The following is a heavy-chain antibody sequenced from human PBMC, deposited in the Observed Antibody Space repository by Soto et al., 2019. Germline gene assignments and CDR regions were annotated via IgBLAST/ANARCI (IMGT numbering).Heavy chain of an antibody. CDR2: ISSSSSYI. J-gene: IGHJ4*02. D-gene: IGHD5-12*01. V-gene: IGHV3-21*01. CDR1: GFTFSSYS. CDR3: ASEKRGYSGYGPL. Sequence: GGSLRLSCAASGFTFSSYSMNWVRQAPGKGLGWVSSISSSSSYIYYADSVKGRFTISRDNAKNSLYLQMNSLRAEDTAVYYCASEKRGYSGYGPLWGQGTLVTVSS.